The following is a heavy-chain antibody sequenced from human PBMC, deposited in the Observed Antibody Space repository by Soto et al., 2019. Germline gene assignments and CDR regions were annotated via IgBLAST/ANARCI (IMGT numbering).Heavy chain of an antibody. D-gene: IGHD3-22*01. Sequence: SETLSLTCTVSGGSMNNYYWTWIRQPPGKGLEWIGYVSHTGSTSYNPSLKSRVIISVDTSMNQFSLSLTSVTAADTAVYFCARYSPPKKSYDSNPGWFDPWGPGTLVTVSS. V-gene: IGHV4-59*01. J-gene: IGHJ5*02. CDR1: GGSMNNYY. CDR3: ARYSPPKKSYDSNPGWFDP. CDR2: VSHTGST.